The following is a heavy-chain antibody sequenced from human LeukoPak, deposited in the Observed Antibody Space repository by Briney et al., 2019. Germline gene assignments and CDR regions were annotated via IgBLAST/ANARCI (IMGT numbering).Heavy chain of an antibody. J-gene: IGHJ3*02. CDR3: AKEDSPYSGYDIYAFDI. CDR1: GFTVEDYA. CDR2: IRWNSGSI. Sequence: GGSLRLSCAAPGFTVEDYARDWVRRAPGKGVEWVSGIRWNSGSIGYADSVKGRFTISRDNAKNSLYLQMNSLRAEDMALYYCAKEDSPYSGYDIYAFDIWGQGTMVTVSS. V-gene: IGHV3-9*03. D-gene: IGHD5-12*01.